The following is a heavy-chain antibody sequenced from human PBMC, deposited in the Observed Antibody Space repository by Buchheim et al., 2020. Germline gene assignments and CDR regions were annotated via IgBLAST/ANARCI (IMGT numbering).Heavy chain of an antibody. D-gene: IGHD2-2*01. CDR3: ARDKGHIVVVPAAIPGGYYYGMDV. CDR2: ISSSSSTL. CDR1: GFTFSSYS. V-gene: IGHV3-48*01. Sequence: EVQLVESGGGLVQPGGSLRLSCAASGFTFSSYSMNWVRQAPGKGLEWVSYISSSSSTLYYADSVKGRFTISRDNAKNSLYLQMNSLRAEDTAVYYCARDKGHIVVVPAAIPGGYYYGMDVWGQGTT. J-gene: IGHJ6*02.